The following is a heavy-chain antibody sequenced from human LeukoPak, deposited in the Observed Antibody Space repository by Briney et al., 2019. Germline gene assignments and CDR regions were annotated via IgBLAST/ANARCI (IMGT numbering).Heavy chain of an antibody. V-gene: IGHV4-34*01. J-gene: IGHJ4*02. Sequence: SETLSLTCAVYGGSFSGYYWSWIRQPPGKGLEWIGEINHSGSTNYNPSLKSRVSMSVDTSKNQFSLKLNSVTAADTAVYYCARAPGAAIDWSQGTLVTVSS. CDR3: ARAPGAAID. CDR2: INHSGST. CDR1: GGSFSGYY. D-gene: IGHD2-2*01.